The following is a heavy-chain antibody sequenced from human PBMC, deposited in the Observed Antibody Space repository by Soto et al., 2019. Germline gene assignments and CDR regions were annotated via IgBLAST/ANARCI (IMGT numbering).Heavy chain of an antibody. V-gene: IGHV3-21*01. J-gene: IGHJ3*02. CDR3: ARDRGYDFWSGYNDDAFDI. CDR1: GFTFSSYS. Sequence: GGSLRLSCAASGFTFSSYSMNWVRQAPGKGLEWVSSISSSSSYIYYADSVKGRFTISRDKAKNSLYLQMNSLRAEDTAVYYCARDRGYDFWSGYNDDAFDIWGQGTMVTVSS. D-gene: IGHD3-3*01. CDR2: ISSSSSYI.